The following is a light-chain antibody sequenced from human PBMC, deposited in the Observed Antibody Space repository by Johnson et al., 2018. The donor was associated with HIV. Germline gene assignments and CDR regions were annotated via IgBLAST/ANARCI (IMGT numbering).Light chain of an antibody. Sequence: QSVFTQPPSVSAAPGQKVTISCSGSSSNIGNNYVSWYQQLPGTAPKLLIYDNTKRPSGIPDRFSGSKSGTSATLGITGLQTGDEADYYCGTWDSSLSAYVFGTGTKVTVL. CDR3: GTWDSSLSAYV. CDR1: SSNIGNNY. V-gene: IGLV1-51*01. J-gene: IGLJ1*01. CDR2: DNT.